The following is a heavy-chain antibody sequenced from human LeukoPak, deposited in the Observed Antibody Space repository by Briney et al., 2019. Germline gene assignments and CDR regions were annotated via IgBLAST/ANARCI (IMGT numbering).Heavy chain of an antibody. CDR1: AGSINSKSHE. J-gene: IGHJ4*02. CDR2: IYYGGTT. CDR3: ARRGDILTDYAFDC. D-gene: IGHD3-9*01. Sequence: KPSETLSPACSVYAGSINSKSHEWDWIRQAPGKGLEWIGNIYYGGTTSYNPSLKSRVTISVDTSKNQFSLRLSSVTAADTAVYYCARRGDILTDYAFDCWGQGALVTVSS. V-gene: IGHV4-39*01.